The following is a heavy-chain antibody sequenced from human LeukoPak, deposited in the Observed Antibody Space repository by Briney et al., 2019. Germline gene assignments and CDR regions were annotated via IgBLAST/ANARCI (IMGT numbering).Heavy chain of an antibody. Sequence: SETLSLTCTVSGGSISSYYWSWIRQPPGKGLEWIGYIYYSGSTNYNPSLKSRVTISVDTSKNQFSLKLSSVTAADTAVYYCARHGITIFGVDHFDYWGQGTLVTVSS. CDR3: ARHGITIFGVDHFDY. V-gene: IGHV4-59*08. CDR1: GGSISSYY. CDR2: IYYSGST. J-gene: IGHJ4*02. D-gene: IGHD3-3*01.